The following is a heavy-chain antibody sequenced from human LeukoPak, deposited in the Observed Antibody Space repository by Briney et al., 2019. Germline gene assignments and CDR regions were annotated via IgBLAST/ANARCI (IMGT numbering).Heavy chain of an antibody. D-gene: IGHD5-24*01. Sequence: ASVKVSCKASGYTFTSYDINWVRQATGQGLEWMGWMNPNSGNTGYAQKFQGRVSITRDTSASTAYMEISSLRCEDTAVYYCAREIDRDDYNRFFDYWGQGTLVTVSS. J-gene: IGHJ4*02. CDR3: AREIDRDDYNRFFDY. CDR2: MNPNSGNT. CDR1: GYTFTSYD. V-gene: IGHV1-8*01.